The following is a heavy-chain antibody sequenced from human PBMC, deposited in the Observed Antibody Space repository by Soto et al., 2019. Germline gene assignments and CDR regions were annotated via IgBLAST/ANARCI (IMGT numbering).Heavy chain of an antibody. V-gene: IGHV4-30-2*01. Sequence: SETLSLTCAVSGGSISSGGYSWSWIRQPPGKGLEWIGYIYHSGSTYYNPSLKSRVTISVDMSKNQFSLKLSSVTAADTAVYYCVRSVDTAMGDYWGQGTLVTVSS. D-gene: IGHD5-18*01. CDR1: GGSISSGGYS. J-gene: IGHJ4*02. CDR2: IYHSGST. CDR3: VRSVDTAMGDY.